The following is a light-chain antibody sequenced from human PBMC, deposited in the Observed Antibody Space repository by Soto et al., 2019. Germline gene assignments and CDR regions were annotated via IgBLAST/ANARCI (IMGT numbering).Light chain of an antibody. J-gene: IGKJ4*01. CDR1: QSVSSN. V-gene: IGKV3-11*01. Sequence: EIALTQSPATLSLSPGERATLSCRASQSVSSNLAWYQQKPGQAPRLLIYDASNRATGIPTRFSGSGSGTDFTLTISSLESEDFAVYHCQQRSNWLIFGGGTMVEIK. CDR2: DAS. CDR3: QQRSNWLI.